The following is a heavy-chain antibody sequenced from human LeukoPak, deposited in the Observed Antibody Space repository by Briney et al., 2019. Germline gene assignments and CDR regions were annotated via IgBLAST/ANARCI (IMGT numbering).Heavy chain of an antibody. V-gene: IGHV1-18*01. CDR1: GYTFTSYG. CDR2: ISAYNGNT. Sequence: ASVKVSCKASGYTFTSYGISWVRQAPGQGLEWMGWISAYNGNTNYAQKLQGRVTMTTDTSTSTAYMELRSLRSDDAAVYYCARDPPYCGGDCYLDYWGQGTLVTVPS. CDR3: ARDPPYCGGDCYLDY. J-gene: IGHJ4*02. D-gene: IGHD2-21*02.